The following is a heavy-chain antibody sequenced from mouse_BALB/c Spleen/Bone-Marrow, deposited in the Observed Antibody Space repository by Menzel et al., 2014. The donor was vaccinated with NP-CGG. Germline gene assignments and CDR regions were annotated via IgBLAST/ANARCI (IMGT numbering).Heavy chain of an antibody. D-gene: IGHD1-1*01. Sequence: EVQVEESGGDLVQPGASRKLSCEASGYTFSSFAIHWVSQTPGQGLEWVAYISRGSSTIYYADTVMGRFIITRDNPKNTVFMQMSSLRSEDTAVYYCARSGSSPGDFDYWGQGTTVTVSS. J-gene: IGHJ2*01. CDR1: GYTFSSFA. V-gene: IGHV5-17*02. CDR2: ISRGSSTI. CDR3: ARSGSSPGDFDY.